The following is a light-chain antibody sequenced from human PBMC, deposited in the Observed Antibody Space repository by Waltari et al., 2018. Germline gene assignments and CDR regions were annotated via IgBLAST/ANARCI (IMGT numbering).Light chain of an antibody. Sequence: SHLLTQPPSMSVAPGETARITCGENSIESNGVHWYRQKPGQAPVLVLHFNSDRPSGIPERFSGSNSEGTATLTISRVEAGDEADYYCQVWDTRSDQWEFGGGTKLTVL. CDR3: QVWDTRSDQWE. J-gene: IGLJ3*02. V-gene: IGLV3-21*04. CDR2: FNS. CDR1: SIESNG.